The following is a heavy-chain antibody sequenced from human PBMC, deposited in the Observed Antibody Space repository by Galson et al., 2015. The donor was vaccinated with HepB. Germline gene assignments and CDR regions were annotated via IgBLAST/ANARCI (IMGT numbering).Heavy chain of an antibody. CDR3: ARVPAAMGYYYYYYYMDV. D-gene: IGHD2-2*01. CDR2: ISSSSGYI. Sequence: SLRLTCAASGLTFSTYSINWVRQAPGKGLEWVSSISSSSGYIYYADSVKGRFTISRDNAKNSLYPQMNSLRAEDTAVYYCARVPAAMGYYYYYYYMDVWGKGTTVTVSS. V-gene: IGHV3-21*01. CDR1: GLTFSTYS. J-gene: IGHJ6*03.